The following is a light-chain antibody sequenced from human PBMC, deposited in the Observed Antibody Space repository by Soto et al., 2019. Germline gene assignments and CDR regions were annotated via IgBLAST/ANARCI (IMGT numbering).Light chain of an antibody. J-gene: IGLJ2*01. V-gene: IGLV1-44*01. CDR3: AAWDDRLNGPV. Sequence: QSVLTQPPSASGTPGQRVTISCSGSRSNIGSTTVNWYQQLPGTAPKLLIDSNNQRPSGVPDRFSGSKSGTSASLAISGRQSEDEADYYCAAWDDRLNGPVFGGGTKLTVL. CDR1: RSNIGSTT. CDR2: SNN.